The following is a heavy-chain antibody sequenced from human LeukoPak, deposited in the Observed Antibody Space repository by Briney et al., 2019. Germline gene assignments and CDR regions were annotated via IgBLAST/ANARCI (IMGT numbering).Heavy chain of an antibody. CDR3: ATKGGYNYGLAY. Sequence: GASVKVSCKASGYTFTDYFIHWVRQAPGQGLEWMGWINPKSGDTKYAQKFQGRVTMTGDTSISTANMELNRMRSDGTAVYYCATKGGYNYGLAYWGRGTLVTVSS. V-gene: IGHV1-2*02. CDR2: INPKSGDT. D-gene: IGHD5-18*01. J-gene: IGHJ4*02. CDR1: GYTFTDYF.